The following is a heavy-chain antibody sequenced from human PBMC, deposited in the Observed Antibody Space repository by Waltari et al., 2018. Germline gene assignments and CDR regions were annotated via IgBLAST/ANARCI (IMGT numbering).Heavy chain of an antibody. CDR3: ARAFYYDSSGYYLFDY. Sequence: QVQLVQSGAEVKKPGASVKVSCKASGYTFTSYGNSWARHAPGQGLEWMGWISAYNGNTNYAQKLQGRVTMTTDTSTSTAYMELRSLRSDDTAVYYCARAFYYDSSGYYLFDYWGQGTLVTVSS. V-gene: IGHV1-18*01. CDR2: ISAYNGNT. J-gene: IGHJ4*02. CDR1: GYTFTSYG. D-gene: IGHD3-22*01.